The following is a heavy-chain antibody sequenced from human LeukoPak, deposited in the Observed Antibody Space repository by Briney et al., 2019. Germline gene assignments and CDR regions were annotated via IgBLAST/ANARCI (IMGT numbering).Heavy chain of an antibody. J-gene: IGHJ5*02. CDR1: GGSFSGYY. Sequence: SETLSLTCAVYGGSFSGYYWSWIRQPPGKELEWIGEINHSGSTNYNPSLKSRVTISVDTSKNQFSLKLSSVTAADTAVYYCARGVQWLVLVGWLDPWGQGTLVTVSS. V-gene: IGHV4-34*01. D-gene: IGHD6-19*01. CDR3: ARGVQWLVLVGWLDP. CDR2: INHSGST.